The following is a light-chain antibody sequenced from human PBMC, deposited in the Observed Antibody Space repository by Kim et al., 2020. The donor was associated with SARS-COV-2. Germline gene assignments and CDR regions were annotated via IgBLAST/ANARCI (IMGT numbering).Light chain of an antibody. V-gene: IGLV3-21*01. Sequence: APGDTVTSACGRTKLDTKTVNWYQQKPGQAPALVIFCDIDRPSGIPDRFSGSNSGNTATLTISRVEVGDEADYYCQVWDSISDHAIFGGGTQLTVL. CDR1: KLDTKT. J-gene: IGLJ2*01. CDR3: QVWDSISDHAI. CDR2: CDI.